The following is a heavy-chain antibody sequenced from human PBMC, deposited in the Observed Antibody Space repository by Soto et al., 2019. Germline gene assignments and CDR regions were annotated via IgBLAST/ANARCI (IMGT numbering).Heavy chain of an antibody. D-gene: IGHD5-12*01. J-gene: IGHJ4*02. CDR3: AAGGGLPRYY. V-gene: IGHV4-59*12. Sequence: SETLSVTCTVSGGSISSYCWRWIRQPPGKGLEWIGYIYYSGSTNYNPSLKSRVTISVDRSKNQFSLKLSSVTAADTAVYYCAAGGGLPRYYWGQGTLVTVSS. CDR2: IYYSGST. CDR1: GGSISSYC.